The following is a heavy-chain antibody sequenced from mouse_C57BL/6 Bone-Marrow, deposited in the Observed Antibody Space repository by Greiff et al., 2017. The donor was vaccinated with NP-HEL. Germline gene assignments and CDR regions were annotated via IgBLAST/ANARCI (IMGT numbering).Heavy chain of an antibody. J-gene: IGHJ4*01. CDR2: IDPSDSYT. V-gene: IGHV1-69*01. D-gene: IGHD2-12*01. Sequence: VQLQQPGAELVMPGASVKLSCKASGYTFTSYWMHWVKQRPGQGLEWIGEIDPSDSYTNYNQKFKGKSTLTVDKSSSTAYMQLSSLTSEDSAVYYCARKLVYAMDYWGQGTSVTVSS. CDR1: GYTFTSYW. CDR3: ARKLVYAMDY.